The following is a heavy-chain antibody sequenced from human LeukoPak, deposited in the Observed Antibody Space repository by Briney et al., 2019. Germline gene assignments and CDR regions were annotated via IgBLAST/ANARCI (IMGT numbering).Heavy chain of an antibody. CDR3: AKVIHAGYCSSTSCYSAFDI. Sequence: GRSLRLSCAASGFTFDDYAMHWVRQAPGKGLEWVSGISWNSGSIGYADSVKGRFTISRDNAKNSLYLQMNSLRAEDTALYYCAKVIHAGYCSSTSCYSAFDIWGQGTMVTVSS. V-gene: IGHV3-9*01. J-gene: IGHJ3*02. CDR2: ISWNSGSI. D-gene: IGHD2-2*01. CDR1: GFTFDDYA.